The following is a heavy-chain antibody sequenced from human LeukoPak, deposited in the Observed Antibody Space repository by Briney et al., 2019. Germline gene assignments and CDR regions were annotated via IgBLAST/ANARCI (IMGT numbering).Heavy chain of an antibody. J-gene: IGHJ6*02. D-gene: IGHD4-17*01. CDR1: GGSISSGGYY. CDR2: IYYSGST. CDR3: ARDQDYGDHGPLNRPYYYGMDV. V-gene: IGHV4-31*03. Sequence: SETLSLTCTVSGGSISSGGYYWSWIRQHPGKGLEWIGYIYYSGSTYYNPSLKSRVTISVDTSKNQFSLKLSSVTAADTAVYYCARDQDYGDHGPLNRPYYYGMDVWGQGTTVTVSS.